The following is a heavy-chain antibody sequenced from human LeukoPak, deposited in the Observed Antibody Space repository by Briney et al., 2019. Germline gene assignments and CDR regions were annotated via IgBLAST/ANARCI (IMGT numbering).Heavy chain of an antibody. Sequence: GRSLRLSCAASGFTFSSYGMHWVRQAPGKGLEWVAVISYDGSNKYYADSVKGRFTISRDNSKNTLYLQMNSLRAEDTAVYYCAKGSHLRYFDWLGNYYYYGMDAWGQGTTVTVSS. CDR2: ISYDGSNK. CDR3: AKGSHLRYFDWLGNYYYYGMDA. D-gene: IGHD3-9*01. J-gene: IGHJ6*02. CDR1: GFTFSSYG. V-gene: IGHV3-30*18.